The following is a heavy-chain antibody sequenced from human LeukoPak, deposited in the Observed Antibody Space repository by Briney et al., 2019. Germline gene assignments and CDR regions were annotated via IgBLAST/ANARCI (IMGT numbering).Heavy chain of an antibody. CDR2: ISGSGDRT. Sequence: GGSLRLSCAASGFSFSSYAMTWVRQAPGKGPEWVSGISGSGDRTYYTDSVKGRFTISRDNSKSTLDLQMNGLRAEDTAVYFCAKRDNNDYYTGLHVFDIWGQGTMVTVSS. CDR3: AKRDNNDYYTGLHVFDI. V-gene: IGHV3-23*01. J-gene: IGHJ3*02. D-gene: IGHD3-22*01. CDR1: GFSFSSYA.